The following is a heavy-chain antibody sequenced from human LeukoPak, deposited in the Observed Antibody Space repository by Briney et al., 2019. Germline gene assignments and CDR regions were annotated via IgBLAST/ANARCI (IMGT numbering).Heavy chain of an antibody. CDR2: IYNSGST. V-gene: IGHV4-59*01. J-gene: IGHJ4*02. CDR1: GGSLSSYY. D-gene: IGHD3-16*01. CDR3: AREGEGRIDY. Sequence: SETLSHTCTVPGGSLSSYYWSWIRQPPGKGLEWIGYIYNSGSTNNNPSLKSRVTISVDTSKNQFSLKLSSVTAADTAVYYCAREGEGRIDYWGQGTLVTVSS.